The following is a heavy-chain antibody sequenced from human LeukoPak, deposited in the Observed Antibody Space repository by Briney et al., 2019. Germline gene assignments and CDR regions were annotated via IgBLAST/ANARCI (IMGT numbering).Heavy chain of an antibody. V-gene: IGHV4-39*07. CDR2: IYYSGNT. J-gene: IGHJ4*02. CDR1: GGSISSSSYY. Sequence: SETLSLTCTVSGGSISSSSYYWGWIRQPPGKGLEWIGSIYYSGNTYYNPSLKSRVTISVDTSKNQFSLKLSSVTAADTAVYYCARLGSGWYGWVDYWGQGTLVTVSS. D-gene: IGHD6-19*01. CDR3: ARLGSGWYGWVDY.